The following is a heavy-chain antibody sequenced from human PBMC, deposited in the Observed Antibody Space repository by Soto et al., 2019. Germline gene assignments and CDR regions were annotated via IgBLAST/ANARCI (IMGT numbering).Heavy chain of an antibody. CDR2: VNPSDGNT. CDR3: ARDRLDSRSGYDAFDI. CDR1: GYSFTNYY. V-gene: IGHV1-46*01. J-gene: IGHJ3*02. Sequence: VQMVQSGAEVRRPGASVKISCKASGYSFTNYYIHWVRQAPGQGLEWMGTVNPSDGNTVYAQNFQGRVPMTRDTSANTVYMDLTGLRSEDAAVYFCARDRLDSRSGYDAFDIWGQGTMVNVSS. D-gene: IGHD3-3*01.